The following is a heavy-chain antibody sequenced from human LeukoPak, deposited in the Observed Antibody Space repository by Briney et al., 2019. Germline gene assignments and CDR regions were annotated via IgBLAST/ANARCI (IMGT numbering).Heavy chain of an antibody. CDR2: INHSGST. J-gene: IGHJ4*02. CDR1: GGSISSYY. Sequence: PSETLSLTCTVSGGSISSYYWSWIRRPPGKGLEWIGEINHSGSTNYNPSLKSRVTTSVDTSKNQFSLKLSSVTAADTAVYYCARGMDTASDYWGQGTLVTVSS. V-gene: IGHV4-34*01. CDR3: ARGMDTASDY. D-gene: IGHD5-18*01.